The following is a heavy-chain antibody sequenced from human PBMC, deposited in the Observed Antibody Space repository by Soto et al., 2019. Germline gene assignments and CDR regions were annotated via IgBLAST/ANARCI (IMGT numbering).Heavy chain of an antibody. CDR3: VRGRSYSVYDF. CDR2: IYPSGST. D-gene: IGHD5-12*01. CDR1: GGSISGHS. Sequence: PSETLSLTCTVSGGSISGHSWIWIRQPAGRGLEWIGHIYPSGSTSYNPSLRSRVTMSLDTSKNQIFLNLTSVTAADTAVFYCVRGRSYSVYDFWGPGTLVPSPQ. V-gene: IGHV4-4*07. J-gene: IGHJ4*02.